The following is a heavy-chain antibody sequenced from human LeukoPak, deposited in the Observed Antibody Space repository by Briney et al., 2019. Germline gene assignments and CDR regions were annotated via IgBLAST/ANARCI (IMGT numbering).Heavy chain of an antibody. CDR3: AKGRGPGGIARHYFDY. D-gene: IGHD2-21*01. Sequence: PGGSLRPSCAASRFTFRDYGMNWVRQAPGKGLEWVSSITGSSGNTYYTDSVKSRFTISIDNSKSTLYLQMNSLRAEDTAVYYCAKGRGPGGIARHYFDYWGQGTLVIVSS. J-gene: IGHJ4*02. CDR1: RFTFRDYG. V-gene: IGHV3-23*01. CDR2: ITGSSGNT.